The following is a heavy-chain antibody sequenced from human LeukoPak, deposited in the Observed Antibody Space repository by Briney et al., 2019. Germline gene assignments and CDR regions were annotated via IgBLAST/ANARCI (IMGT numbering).Heavy chain of an antibody. CDR2: TYYRSQWFI. CDR3: ARGSGYYDTGSFSFVDN. D-gene: IGHD3-22*01. J-gene: IGHJ4*02. CDR1: GDSVSSDSVA. V-gene: IGHV6-1*01. Sequence: SQTVSLTCAISGDSVSSDSVAGNGIRQSLSRGLDWVGRTYYRSQWFIDYAVSVKTRITIKSDTSRTQFSLELNSVTPEDTGVYYCARGSGYYDTGSFSFVDNWGQGTLVTVSS.